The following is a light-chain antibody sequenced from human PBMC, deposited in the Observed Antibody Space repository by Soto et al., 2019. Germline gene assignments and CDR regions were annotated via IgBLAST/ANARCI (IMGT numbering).Light chain of an antibody. CDR2: DAS. CDR1: QDVGNF. CDR3: QQYDKPFT. V-gene: IGKV1-33*01. Sequence: DIQMTQSPSSLSASLGDRVTITCQANQDVGNFLNWYQHKPGKAPKVVIYDASNWPPGVPSRFSGSGSGTQFAFTISSLQSEDVGTYYCQQYDKPFTFGPGTKVELK. J-gene: IGKJ3*01.